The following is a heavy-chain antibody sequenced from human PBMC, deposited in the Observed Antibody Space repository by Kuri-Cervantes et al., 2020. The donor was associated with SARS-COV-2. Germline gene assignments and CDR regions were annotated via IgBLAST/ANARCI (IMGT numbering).Heavy chain of an antibody. D-gene: IGHD6-13*01. CDR2: IKQDGSEK. CDR3: AKDASTIAAADNWFDP. V-gene: IGHV3-7*03. Sequence: GGSLRLSCAASGFTFSSYWMSWVHQAPGKGLEWVANIKQDGSEKYYVDSVKGRFTISRDNAKNSLYLQMNSLRAEDTAVYYCAKDASTIAAADNWFDPWGQGTLVTVSS. CDR1: GFTFSSYW. J-gene: IGHJ5*02.